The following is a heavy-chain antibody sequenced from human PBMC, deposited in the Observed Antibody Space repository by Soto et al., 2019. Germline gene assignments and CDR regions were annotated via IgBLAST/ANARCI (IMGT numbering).Heavy chain of an antibody. CDR2: ITTSSSYR. Sequence: GGSLRLSCAASGFTFSTYSMNWVRQAPGKGLEWVSDITTSSSYRFYADSVKGRFTISRDDAKNSLYLQMNSLRVEDTGVYYCARDLGVALATLTLDYWGQGTLVTVSS. CDR3: ARDLGVALATLTLDY. V-gene: IGHV3-21*01. J-gene: IGHJ4*02. D-gene: IGHD2-15*01. CDR1: GFTFSTYS.